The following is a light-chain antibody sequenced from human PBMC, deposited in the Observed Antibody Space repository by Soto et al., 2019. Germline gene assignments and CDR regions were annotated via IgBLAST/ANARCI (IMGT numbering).Light chain of an antibody. CDR3: QQYDNWPPIT. CDR2: DAS. V-gene: IGKV3D-15*01. CDR1: QSVGIN. Sequence: ETVMTQSPATLSVSPGERVTLSCSASQSVGINLAWYQQQPGHPHRLLVYDASTRATGIPARFSGSGSGTEFTLTISSLESEDFAVYYCQQYDNWPPITFGQGTRLEIK. J-gene: IGKJ5*01.